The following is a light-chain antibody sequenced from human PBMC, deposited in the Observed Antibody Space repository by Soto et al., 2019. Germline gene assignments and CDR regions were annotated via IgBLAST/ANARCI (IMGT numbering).Light chain of an antibody. CDR1: QSVSSSH. CDR2: GAS. Sequence: EIVLTQSPGTLSLSPGERATLSCRASQSVSSSHLAWYQQRPGQAPRLLIYGASTRASGIPDRFSGSGSGSEFTLTISRLEPEDFAVYFCHQYGNSPPLTFGGGTKVDIK. J-gene: IGKJ4*01. CDR3: HQYGNSPPLT. V-gene: IGKV3-20*01.